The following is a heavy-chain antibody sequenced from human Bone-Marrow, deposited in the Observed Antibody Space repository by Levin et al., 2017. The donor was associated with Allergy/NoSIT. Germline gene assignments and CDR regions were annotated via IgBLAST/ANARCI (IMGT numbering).Heavy chain of an antibody. CDR2: AKDKGNGYTT. CDR1: GFPWSDYS. Sequence: LSLTCAASGFPWSDYSMDWVRQAPGKGLEWVGRAKDKGNGYTTEYAASVEGRFTISRGDSENSLYLQLNSLKTEDTAVYYCARDLPYTGAFDVWGQGTMVTVSS. D-gene: IGHD4-11*01. V-gene: IGHV3-72*01. CDR3: ARDLPYTGAFDV. J-gene: IGHJ3*01.